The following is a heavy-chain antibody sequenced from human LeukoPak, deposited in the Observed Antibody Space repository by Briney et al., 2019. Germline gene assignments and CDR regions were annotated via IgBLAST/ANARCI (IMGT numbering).Heavy chain of an antibody. D-gene: IGHD2-2*01. CDR3: ARAPRGYCSSTSCPHFDY. Sequence: SVKVSCKASGYTFTGYYMHWVRQAPGQGLEWMGWINPNSGGTNDAQKFQGRVTMTRDTSISTAYMELSRLRSDDTAVYYCARAPRGYCSSTSCPHFDYWGQGTLVTVSS. CDR1: GYTFTGYY. CDR2: INPNSGGT. J-gene: IGHJ4*02. V-gene: IGHV1-2*02.